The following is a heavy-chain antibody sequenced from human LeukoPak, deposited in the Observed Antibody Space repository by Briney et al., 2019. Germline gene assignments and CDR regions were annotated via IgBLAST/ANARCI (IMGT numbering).Heavy chain of an antibody. CDR1: GFTLSDYY. Sequence: GGSLRPSRAASGFTLSDYYMSWIRQAPGKGLEWVSYSSSSGSTIYYADSVKGRFAISRDNAKNSLYLQMNMLRAEDTAVYYCARRRDFIDYWGQGTLVTVSS. V-gene: IGHV3-11*01. CDR3: ARRRDFIDY. D-gene: IGHD3/OR15-3a*01. CDR2: SSSSGSTI. J-gene: IGHJ4*02.